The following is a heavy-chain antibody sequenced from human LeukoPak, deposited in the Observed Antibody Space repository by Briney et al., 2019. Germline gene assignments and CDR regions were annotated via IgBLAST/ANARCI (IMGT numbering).Heavy chain of an antibody. V-gene: IGHV4-59*08. CDR1: AGSVNNYH. J-gene: IGHJ4*02. Sequence: SDTLSLTWTVAAGSVNNYHWGWVRQHPGEGLEWMGYIYYSGSPNYNPSLESRVTISVDTSKNQFSLKPSSVTAADTAVYYCARAARYCSGGTCYDYWGQGTLVTVSS. CDR3: ARAARYCSGGTCYDY. D-gene: IGHD2-15*01. CDR2: IYYSGSP.